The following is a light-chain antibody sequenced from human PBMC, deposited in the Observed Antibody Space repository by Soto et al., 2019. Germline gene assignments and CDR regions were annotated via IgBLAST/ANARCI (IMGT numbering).Light chain of an antibody. CDR1: QSISSN. V-gene: IGKV3-15*01. Sequence: EILMTKSPATLSVSPGERATLSCRASQSISSNLAWFQQKPGQAPRLLIYGASTRAAGIPARFSGSGSGTEFTLTISSLQSEDFAVYYCQQYNTWRTFGQGTKVEIK. CDR3: QQYNTWRT. CDR2: GAS. J-gene: IGKJ1*01.